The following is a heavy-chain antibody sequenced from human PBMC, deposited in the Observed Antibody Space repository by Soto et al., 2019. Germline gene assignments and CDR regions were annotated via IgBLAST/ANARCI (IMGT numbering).Heavy chain of an antibody. Sequence: GASVKVSCKASGYTFTGCSMHWVRQAPGQGVEWMGWINPYNGNTNYAQKLQGRVTITTDTSTSTAYMELRSLRSDDTAVYYCAREVGDGKQWLPQDYWGQGTLVTVSS. D-gene: IGHD6-19*01. J-gene: IGHJ4*02. CDR3: AREVGDGKQWLPQDY. CDR2: INPYNGNT. V-gene: IGHV1-18*04. CDR1: GYTFTGCS.